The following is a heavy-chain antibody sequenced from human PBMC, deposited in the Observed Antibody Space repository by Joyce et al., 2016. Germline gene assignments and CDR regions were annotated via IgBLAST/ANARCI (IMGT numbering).Heavy chain of an antibody. V-gene: IGHV1-69*01. Sequence: QVQLVQSGAEVKKPGSSVKVSCKASGGTFRNYGISWVRQAPGQGLEWMGGIIPMFGTPTYAQKCQGRVTISVDEFTSKVYMEVSRLRSEDRAVYYCAANYRNGSEPEDWGQGTLVIVSS. CDR2: IIPMFGTP. D-gene: IGHD3-10*01. J-gene: IGHJ4*02. CDR3: AANYRNGSEPED. CDR1: GGTFRNYG.